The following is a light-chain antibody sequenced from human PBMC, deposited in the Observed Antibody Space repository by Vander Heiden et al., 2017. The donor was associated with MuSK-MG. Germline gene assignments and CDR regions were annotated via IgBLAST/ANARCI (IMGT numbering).Light chain of an antibody. CDR1: SSNIGAGVA. CDR2: GNN. J-gene: IGLJ2*01. CDR3: QSYDSSLSGWL. Sequence: QSLLTQPPSLPAPPGPRVTISCTGSSSNIGAGVAVHWYQQLPGTAPKFLIFGNNNRPSGVPDRFSGSKSGTSASLAITGLQPEDEADYYCQSYDSSLSGWLFGGGTKLTVL. V-gene: IGLV1-40*01.